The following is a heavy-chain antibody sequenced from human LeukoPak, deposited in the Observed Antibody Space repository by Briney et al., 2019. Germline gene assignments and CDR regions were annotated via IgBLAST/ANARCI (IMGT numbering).Heavy chain of an antibody. CDR3: ARDQWSSTSCYVGEGILDY. V-gene: IGHV1-18*01. CDR1: GYIFSHYG. D-gene: IGHD2-2*01. J-gene: IGHJ4*02. CDR2: ISGYNDNT. Sequence: ASVKVSCKTSGYIFSHYGISWVRQAPGQGPEWMGWISGYNDNTNYAQRVQGRVTMTTDTATSTAYMELRSLRFDDTAVYYCARDQWSSTSCYVGEGILDYWGQGTLVTVSS.